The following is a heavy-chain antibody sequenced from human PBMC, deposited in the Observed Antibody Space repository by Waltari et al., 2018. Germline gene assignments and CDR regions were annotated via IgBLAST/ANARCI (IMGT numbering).Heavy chain of an antibody. CDR3: TTDWRYQPGDY. J-gene: IGHJ4*02. CDR1: GFTFSNAW. V-gene: IGHV3-15*01. D-gene: IGHD2-2*01. Sequence: EVQLVESGGGLVKPGGSLRLSCTASGFTFSNAWMSWVRQAPGKGLEWVGRIKSKTDGGTTDYAAPVKGRFTISRDDSKNTLYLQMNSLKTEDTAVYYCTTDWRYQPGDYWGQGTLVTVSS. CDR2: IKSKTDGGTT.